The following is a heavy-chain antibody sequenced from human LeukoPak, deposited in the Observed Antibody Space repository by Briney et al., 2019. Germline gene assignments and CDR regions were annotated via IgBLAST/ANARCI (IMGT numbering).Heavy chain of an antibody. V-gene: IGHV3-53*01. Sequence: PGGSLRLSCAASGFTVSSNYMSWVRQAPGKGLEWVSVIYSGGSTYYADSVKGRFTISRDNSKNTLYLQMNSLRAEDTAVYYCARAGGTAMARPGDWGQGTLVTVSS. CDR1: GFTVSSNY. J-gene: IGHJ4*02. CDR2: IYSGGST. D-gene: IGHD5-18*01. CDR3: ARAGGTAMARPGD.